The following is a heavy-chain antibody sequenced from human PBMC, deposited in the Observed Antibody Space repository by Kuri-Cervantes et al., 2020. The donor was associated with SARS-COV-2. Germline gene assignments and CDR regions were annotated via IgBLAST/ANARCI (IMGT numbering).Heavy chain of an antibody. J-gene: IGHJ4*02. CDR3: ARDGGGYYDSSGYYGQLGFDY. CDR2: ISSSSSTI. V-gene: IGHV3-48*02. Sequence: GGSLRLSCAASGFTSSSYSMNWVRQAPGKGLEWVSYISSSSSTIYYADSVKGRFTISRDNAKNSLYLQMNSLRDEDTAVYYCARDGGGYYDSSGYYGQLGFDYWGQGTLVTVSS. CDR1: GFTSSSYS. D-gene: IGHD3-22*01.